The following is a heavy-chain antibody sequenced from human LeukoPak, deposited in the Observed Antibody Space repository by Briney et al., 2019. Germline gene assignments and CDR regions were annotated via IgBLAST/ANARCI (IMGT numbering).Heavy chain of an antibody. CDR3: ASFSRRLQKYYFDN. D-gene: IGHD5-24*01. CDR2: IYYSGST. CDR1: GGSISSSSYY. J-gene: IGHJ4*02. V-gene: IGHV4-39*01. Sequence: ASETLSLTCTVSGGSISSSSYYWGWIRQPPGQGLEWIGSIYYSGSTHYNPSLKSRVTISVDTSKDQFSLKLNSVTAADTAVYYCASFSRRLQKYYFDNWGQGTLVTVSS.